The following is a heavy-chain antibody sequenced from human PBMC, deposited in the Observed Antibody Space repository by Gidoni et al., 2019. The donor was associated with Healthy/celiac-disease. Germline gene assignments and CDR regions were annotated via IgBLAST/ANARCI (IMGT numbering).Heavy chain of an antibody. CDR1: GFSLSNARMG. J-gene: IGHJ5*02. V-gene: IGHV2-26*01. CDR3: ARASWGLWFGFDP. Sequence: QVTLKESGPVLVKPKETLTLTCTVPGFSLSNARMGVSWIRQPPGKALEWLAHIFSNDEKSYSTSLKSRLTISKDTSKSQVVLTMTNMDPVDTATYYCARASWGLWFGFDPWGQGTLVTVSS. CDR2: IFSNDEK. D-gene: IGHD3-10*01.